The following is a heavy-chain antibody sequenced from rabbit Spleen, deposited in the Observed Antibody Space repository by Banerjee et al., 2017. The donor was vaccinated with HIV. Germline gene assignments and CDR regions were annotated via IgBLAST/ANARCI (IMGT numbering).Heavy chain of an antibody. D-gene: IGHD1-1*01. J-gene: IGHJ6*01. Sequence: QSLEESGGDLVKPGASLTLTCTASGLDFSSSSYMCWVRQAPGKGLEWIACIEADGSGFTYFATWAKGRFTCSKTSSTTVTLQMTRLTAADTATYFCARDTSSSFSSYGMDLWGPGTLVTVS. V-gene: IGHV1S40*01. CDR3: ARDTSSSFSSYGMDL. CDR1: GLDFSSSSY. CDR2: IEADGSGFT.